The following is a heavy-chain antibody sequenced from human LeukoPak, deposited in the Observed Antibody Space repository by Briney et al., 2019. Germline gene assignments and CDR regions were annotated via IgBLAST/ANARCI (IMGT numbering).Heavy chain of an antibody. J-gene: IGHJ4*02. CDR3: ARGTLYSGWSYYFDY. CDR1: GDSISSGDYY. CDR2: ISSSGST. Sequence: PSETLSLTCTVSGDSISSGDYYWSWIRQPAGKGLEWIGRISSSGSTYYNPSLKSRVTISVDTSKNQFSLRLSSVTAADTAMYYCARGTLYSGWSYYFDYWGQGSQVTVSS. D-gene: IGHD6-19*01. V-gene: IGHV4-61*02.